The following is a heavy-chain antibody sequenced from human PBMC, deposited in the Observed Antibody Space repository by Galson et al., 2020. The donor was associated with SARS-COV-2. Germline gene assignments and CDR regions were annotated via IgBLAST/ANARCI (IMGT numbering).Heavy chain of an antibody. D-gene: IGHD6-13*01. V-gene: IGHV3-48*03. J-gene: IGHJ3*01. CDR1: GLTFINYE. CDR2: INDSGTNI. CDR3: ASPYLAAACVFGAFDL. Sequence: GESLKISCAASGLTFINYEMNWVRQAPGKGLEWISYINDSGTNIYYADSVKGRFTISRDNAKNSVYLQMTSLRAEDTAVYYCASPYLAAACVFGAFDLWGRGTLVTVSS.